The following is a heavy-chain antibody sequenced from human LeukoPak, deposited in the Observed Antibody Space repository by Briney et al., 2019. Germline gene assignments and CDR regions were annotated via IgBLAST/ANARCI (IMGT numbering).Heavy chain of an antibody. J-gene: IGHJ5*02. CDR3: ARVLTGSWDWFDP. Sequence: PGGSLRLSCAASGFTFSTYWMHWVRQAPGKGLVWVSRINSDGSRTNYADSVKGRFTISRDNAKNTLYLQMNSLRAEDTAVYYCARVLTGSWDWFDPWGQGTLVTVSS. CDR2: INSDGSRT. V-gene: IGHV3-74*01. CDR1: GFTFSTYW. D-gene: IGHD2-8*02.